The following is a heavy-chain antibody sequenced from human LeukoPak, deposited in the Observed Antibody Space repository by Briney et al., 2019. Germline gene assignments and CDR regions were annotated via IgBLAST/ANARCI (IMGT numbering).Heavy chain of an antibody. CDR1: GFSFVNHW. CDR2: IKQDGSET. V-gene: IGHV3-7*01. Sequence: QPGGSLRLSCAASGFSFVNHWMSWVRQAPGKGLEWLANIKQDGSETYYLDSVKGRFTVSRENAKNSLYLQLNSLRAEDTAVYYCARRFGSSIFALFDYWGQGTLVTVSS. D-gene: IGHD3-3*02. CDR3: ARRFGSSIFALFDY. J-gene: IGHJ4*02.